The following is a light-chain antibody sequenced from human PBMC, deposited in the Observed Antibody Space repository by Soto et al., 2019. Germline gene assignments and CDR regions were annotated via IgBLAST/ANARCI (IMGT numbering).Light chain of an antibody. V-gene: IGLV2-18*02. CDR1: SSDVGSYNR. Sequence: ALTQPASVSGSPGQSITISCTGTSSDVGSYNRVSWYQQPPGTAPKLMIYEVSNRPSGVPDRFSGSKSGNTASLTISGLQAEDEADYYCSSYTSSSTYVFGTGTKVTVL. CDR2: EVS. CDR3: SSYTSSSTYV. J-gene: IGLJ1*01.